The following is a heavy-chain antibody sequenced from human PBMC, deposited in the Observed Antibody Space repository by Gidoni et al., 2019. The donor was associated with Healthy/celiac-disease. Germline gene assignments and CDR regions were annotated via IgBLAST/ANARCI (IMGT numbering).Heavy chain of an antibody. J-gene: IGHJ4*02. V-gene: IGHV1-69*06. CDR3: ARAAFEESGQADYFDY. Sequence: QVQLVQSGAEVKKPGSSVKVSCKASGGDFRSYAISWVRQAPGQGLEWMGGIIPIFGTANYAQKFQGRVTITADISTSTAYMELSSLRSEDTAVYYCARAAFEESGQADYFDYWGQGTLVTVSS. CDR1: GGDFRSYA. D-gene: IGHD3-3*02. CDR2: IIPIFGTA.